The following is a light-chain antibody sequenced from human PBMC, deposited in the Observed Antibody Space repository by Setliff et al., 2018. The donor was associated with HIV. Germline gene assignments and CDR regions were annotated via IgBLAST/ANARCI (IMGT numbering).Light chain of an antibody. CDR1: TNDVGFYNR. V-gene: IGLV2-14*01. CDR3: ISYTTGATPYV. J-gene: IGLJ1*01. Sequence: QSALTQPASVSGSPGQSITIPCTGTTNDVGFYNRVSWYQQPPGNAPKLIIYEVTNRPSGVPDRFSGSKSGNSASLTISGLQAEDEADYYCISYTTGATPYVFGTGTKVTVL. CDR2: EVT.